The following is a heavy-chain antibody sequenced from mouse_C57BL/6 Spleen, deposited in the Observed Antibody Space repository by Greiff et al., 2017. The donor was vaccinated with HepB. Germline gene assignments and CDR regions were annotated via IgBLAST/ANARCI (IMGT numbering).Heavy chain of an antibody. CDR2: INPNSGYT. D-gene: IGHD6-1*01. J-gene: IGHJ2*01. Sequence: QVQLQQSGAELARPGASVKMSCTASGYTFTSYTMHWVNQRPGQGLEWIGSINPNSGYTKYNQKFKDKATLTADKSSSTAYLHLSSLTSEDSAVYYCTTSAAVGYWGQGTTLTVSS. CDR1: GYTFTSYT. V-gene: IGHV1-4*01. CDR3: TTSAAVGY.